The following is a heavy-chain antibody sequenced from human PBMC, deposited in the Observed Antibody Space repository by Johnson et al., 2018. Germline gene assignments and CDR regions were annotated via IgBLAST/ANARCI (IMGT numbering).Heavy chain of an antibody. CDR1: GFTFSSYA. CDR3: ARGGYFESSGYYGVAFDI. Sequence: QVQLVQSGGGVVQPGRSLRLSCAASGFTFSSYAMHWVRQAPGKGLEWVAVISYDGSNKYYADSVKGRFTISRDNSKNTLYLQMNSLRAEDTGVYYCARGGYFESSGYYGVAFDIGGQGTMVTVSS. V-gene: IGHV3-30-3*01. J-gene: IGHJ3*02. CDR2: ISYDGSNK. D-gene: IGHD3-22*01.